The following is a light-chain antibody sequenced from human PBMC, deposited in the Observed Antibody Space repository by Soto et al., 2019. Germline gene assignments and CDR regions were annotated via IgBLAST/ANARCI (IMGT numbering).Light chain of an antibody. CDR3: QQYDNWPRT. J-gene: IGKJ1*01. CDR2: GAS. CDR1: QSVSSN. V-gene: IGKV3-15*01. Sequence: EIVMTQSPATVSVSPGERATLSCRASQSVSSNLAWYQQKPGQAPRLLIYGASTRATGIPTRFSGSGSGTEFTLTIRSLQSEDFTVYYCQQYDNWPRTFGQGTKVEIK.